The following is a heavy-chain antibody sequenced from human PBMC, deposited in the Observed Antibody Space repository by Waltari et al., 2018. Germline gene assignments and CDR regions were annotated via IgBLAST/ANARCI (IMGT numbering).Heavy chain of an antibody. J-gene: IGHJ4*02. CDR3: ARGGPAIFGVLITKRFDY. V-gene: IGHV1-2*06. CDR2: IKPNSGGT. Sequence: QVQLVQSGAEVKKPGASVKVSCKASGYSITDYYMHWVRQAPGQGLEWMGRIKPNSGGTNDTQKFQGRVTMTRDTSISTAYMELSRLRSDDTAVYYCARGGPAIFGVLITKRFDYWGQGTLVTVSS. CDR1: GYSITDYY. D-gene: IGHD3-3*01.